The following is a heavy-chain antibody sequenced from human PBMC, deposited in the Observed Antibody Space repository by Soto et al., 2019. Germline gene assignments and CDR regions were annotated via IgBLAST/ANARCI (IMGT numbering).Heavy chain of an antibody. V-gene: IGHV4-30-4*01. CDR3: ARGAAAVRNWFDP. D-gene: IGHD6-13*01. CDR1: GGSISGGNYY. Sequence: SETLSLTCAVSGGSISGGNYYWSWIRQPPGKGLEWIGYIYYSGNTYYNPSLKSRVTISLDTPKNQFSLKLNSVTAADTAVYYCARGAAAVRNWFDPWGQGTLVTVSS. J-gene: IGHJ5*02. CDR2: IYYSGNT.